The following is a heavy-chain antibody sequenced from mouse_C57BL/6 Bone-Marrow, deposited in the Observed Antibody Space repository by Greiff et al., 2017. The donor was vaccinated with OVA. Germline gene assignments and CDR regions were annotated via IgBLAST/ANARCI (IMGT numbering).Heavy chain of an antibody. Sequence: VQLKQSGAELVRPGASVKLSCTASGFNIKDDYMHWVKQRPEQGLEWIGWIDPENGDNEYASKFQGKSPITADTSSNTAYLQLSRLTSEDTAVYFCARDGGLRREAMDYLGQGTSVTVSS. CDR1: GFNIKDDY. V-gene: IGHV14-4*01. D-gene: IGHD2-4*01. J-gene: IGHJ4*01. CDR3: ARDGGLRREAMDY. CDR2: IDPENGDN.